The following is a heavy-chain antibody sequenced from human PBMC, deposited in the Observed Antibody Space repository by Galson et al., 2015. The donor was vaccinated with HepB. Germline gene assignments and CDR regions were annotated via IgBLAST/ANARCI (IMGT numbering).Heavy chain of an antibody. CDR2: ISAYNGNT. J-gene: IGHJ4*02. CDR1: GYTFTSYG. CDR3: AMGGYEQQWLGVGRGFDY. D-gene: IGHD6-19*01. V-gene: IGHV1-18*01. Sequence: SVKVSCKASGYTFTSYGISWVRQAPGQGLEWMGWISAYNGNTNYAQKLQGKVTMTTDTSTSTAYMELRSLRSDDTAVYYCAMGGYEQQWLGVGRGFDYWGQGTLVTVSS.